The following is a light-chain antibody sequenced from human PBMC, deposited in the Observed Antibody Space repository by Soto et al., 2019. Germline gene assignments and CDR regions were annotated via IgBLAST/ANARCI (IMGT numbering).Light chain of an antibody. Sequence: QSVLTQPASVSGSPGQSITISCAGTMRDVGAYNLVSWYQQHPGRATQLIIYEVRNRRSGISFRFSGSKSGNTASLTISGLQAEDEADYYCSSYAPNSSLIFGGGTQLTV. CDR3: SSYAPNSSLI. CDR2: EVR. J-gene: IGLJ2*01. CDR1: MRDVGAYNL. V-gene: IGLV2-14*01.